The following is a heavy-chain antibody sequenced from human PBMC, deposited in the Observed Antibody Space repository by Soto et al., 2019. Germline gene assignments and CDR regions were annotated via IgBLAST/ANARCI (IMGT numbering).Heavy chain of an antibody. CDR3: ARHRIEVVWRGFDF. CDR2: SSYNGGT. Sequence: PSETLSLTCTVSTDSSSFTNSYWGWIRQPPGKGLQWIGSSSYNGGTFYNPSLKGRVVISFDTSKKQSSLQVTSVTAADTAVYSCARHRIEVVWRGFDFWGQGSPVTVSS. D-gene: IGHD3-10*01. CDR1: TDSSSFTNSY. J-gene: IGHJ4*02. V-gene: IGHV4-39*01.